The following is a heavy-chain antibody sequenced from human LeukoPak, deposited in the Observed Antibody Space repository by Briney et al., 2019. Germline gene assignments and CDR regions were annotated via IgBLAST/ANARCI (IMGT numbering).Heavy chain of an antibody. V-gene: IGHV4-4*07. D-gene: IGHD1-26*01. CDR3: ARDRSASYRFDY. Sequence: SETLSLTCTVSGDSISGYYWSWIRQPAGKGLEWIGRIYTSGSTNYNPSLKSRVTMSVDTSKNQFSLNLTSATAADTAVYYCARDRSASYRFDYWGQGTLVTVSS. CDR2: IYTSGST. J-gene: IGHJ4*02. CDR1: GDSISGYY.